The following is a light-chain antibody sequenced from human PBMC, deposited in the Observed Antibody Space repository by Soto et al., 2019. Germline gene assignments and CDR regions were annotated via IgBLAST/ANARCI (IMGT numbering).Light chain of an antibody. CDR3: QSYDSSLGGSKGV. Sequence: QSVLTQPPSMSGAPGQRVTISCNGSSSDIGAGYDVHWYQQFPGTAPKLLIYSNINRPSGVPDRFSGSKSGTSASLAITGLQAEDEADYYCQSYDSSLGGSKGVFGGGTKVTVL. J-gene: IGLJ3*02. CDR1: SSDIGAGYD. CDR2: SNI. V-gene: IGLV1-40*01.